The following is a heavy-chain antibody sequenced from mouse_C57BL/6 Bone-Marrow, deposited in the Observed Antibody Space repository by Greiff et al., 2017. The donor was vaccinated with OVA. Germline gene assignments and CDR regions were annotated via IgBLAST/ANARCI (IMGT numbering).Heavy chain of an antibody. CDR3: ARPKLYKGFAY. CDR2: IDPSDSYT. J-gene: IGHJ3*01. V-gene: IGHV1-59*01. CDR1: GYTFTSYW. Sequence: VQLQQPGAELVRPGTSVKLSCKASGYTFTSYWMHWVKQRPGQGLEWIGVIDPSDSYTNYNQKFKGKATLTVDTSSSTAYMQLSSLTSEDSAVYYCARPKLYKGFAYWGQGTLVTVSA.